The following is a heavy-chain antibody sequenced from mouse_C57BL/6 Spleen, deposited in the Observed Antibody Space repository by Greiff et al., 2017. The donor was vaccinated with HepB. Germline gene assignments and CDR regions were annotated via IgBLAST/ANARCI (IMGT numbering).Heavy chain of an antibody. CDR2: IDPEDGDT. V-gene: IGHV14-2*01. Sequence: VQLQQSGAELVKPGASVKLSCTASGFNIKDYYMHWVKQRTEQGLEWIGRIDPEDGDTKYAPKFQGKATITADTSSNTAYLQLSSLTSEDTPVYYCASGYSGINAMDYWGQGTSVTVSS. D-gene: IGHD6-1*01. CDR3: ASGYSGINAMDY. CDR1: GFNIKDYY. J-gene: IGHJ4*01.